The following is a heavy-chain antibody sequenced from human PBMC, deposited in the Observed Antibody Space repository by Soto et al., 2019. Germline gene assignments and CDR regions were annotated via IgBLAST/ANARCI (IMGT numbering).Heavy chain of an antibody. CDR2: IYSGGST. Sequence: GGSLRLSCAASGFTVSSNYMSWVRQAPGKGLEWVSVIYSGGSTYYADSVKGRFTISRDNSKNTLYLQMNSLRAEDTAVYYCAARTLLHVYYMDVWGKGTTVTVSS. J-gene: IGHJ6*03. CDR3: AARTLLHVYYMDV. V-gene: IGHV3-66*01. D-gene: IGHD1-26*01. CDR1: GFTVSSNY.